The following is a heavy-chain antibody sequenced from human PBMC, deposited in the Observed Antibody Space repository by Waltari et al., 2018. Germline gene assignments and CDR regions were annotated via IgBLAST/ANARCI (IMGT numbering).Heavy chain of an antibody. J-gene: IGHJ2*01. D-gene: IGHD3-22*01. CDR1: GYSISSGYY. CDR2: IYHSGST. V-gene: IGHV4-38-2*01. Sequence: QVQLQESGPGLVKPSETLSLTCAVSGYSISSGYYWGWIRQPPGKGLEGIGSIYHSGSTYYNPSLKSRVTISVDTSKNQFSLKLSSVTAADTAVYYCASGGYYYDSSGYQSSNWYFDLWGRGTLVTVSS. CDR3: ASGGYYYDSSGYQSSNWYFDL.